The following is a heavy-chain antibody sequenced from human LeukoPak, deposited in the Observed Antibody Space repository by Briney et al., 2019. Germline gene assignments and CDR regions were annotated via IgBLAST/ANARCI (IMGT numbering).Heavy chain of an antibody. V-gene: IGHV4-4*02. CDR2: VFHSGST. CDR3: ARGGGTPTTVVTPFDY. D-gene: IGHD4-23*01. J-gene: IGHJ4*02. Sequence: PSGTLSLTCAVSGGSIISSNWWSWVRQPPGKGLEWIGEVFHSGSTNYSPSLRSRVTISVDKSKNQFSLKLNSVTAADTAMYYCARGGGTPTTVVTPFDYWGQGTLVTVSS. CDR1: GGSIISSNW.